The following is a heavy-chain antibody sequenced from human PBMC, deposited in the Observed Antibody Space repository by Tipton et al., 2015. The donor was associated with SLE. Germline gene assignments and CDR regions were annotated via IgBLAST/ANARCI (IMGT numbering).Heavy chain of an antibody. CDR3: ARDEYRYDATGYHLLGHFDF. CDR1: GGSISSGSYY. Sequence: TLSLTCTVSGGSISSGSYYWGWIRQPPGEGLEWIGNVYYSGRTYYNPSLKSRVTVSLDTSKNQFSLRLSSVTAADTAVYYCARDEYRYDATGYHLLGHFDFWGQGTLVTVSS. CDR2: VYYSGRT. D-gene: IGHD3-22*01. J-gene: IGHJ4*02. V-gene: IGHV4-39*07.